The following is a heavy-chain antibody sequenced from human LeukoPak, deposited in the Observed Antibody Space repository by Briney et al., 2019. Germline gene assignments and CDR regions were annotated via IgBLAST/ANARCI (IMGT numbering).Heavy chain of an antibody. CDR3: TTWSSQFDY. D-gene: IGHD6-6*01. CDR2: IQSKTDGGTT. Sequence: KLGESLKISCAASGFTFSDAWMTWVRQATGKGLECVGFIQSKTDGGTTDSAAPVKGRFTVSRDDSKNTLYLQMNSLKTEDTAVYYCTTWSSQFDYWGQGTLVTVSS. V-gene: IGHV3-15*01. CDR1: GFTFSDAW. J-gene: IGHJ4*02.